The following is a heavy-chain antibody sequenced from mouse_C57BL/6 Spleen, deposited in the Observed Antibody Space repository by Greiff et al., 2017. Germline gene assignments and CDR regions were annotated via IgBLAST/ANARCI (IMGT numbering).Heavy chain of an antibody. D-gene: IGHD2-2*01. CDR2: IDPENGDT. Sequence: VQLQQSGAELVRPGASVKLSCTASGFNIKDDYMHWVKQRPEQGLEWIGWIDPENGDTEYASKFQGKATITADTSSNTAYLQLSSLTSEDTAVYYCTVYGYDLADWGQGTLVTVSA. J-gene: IGHJ3*01. CDR1: GFNIKDDY. V-gene: IGHV14-4*01. CDR3: TVYGYDLAD.